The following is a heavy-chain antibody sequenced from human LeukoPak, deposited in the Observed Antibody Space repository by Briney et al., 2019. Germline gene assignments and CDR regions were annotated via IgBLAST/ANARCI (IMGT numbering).Heavy chain of an antibody. J-gene: IGHJ5*02. CDR1: GGSLSRYY. CDR3: ASSGLGGSYNA. Sequence: SETLSLTCTVSGGSLSRYYWSWVRQPPGKGLEWIGYISYSGSTNYNPSLKSRVTISVDTSKNQFSLKLSSVTAADTAVYCASSGLGGSYNAWGQGTLVTVSS. CDR2: ISYSGST. V-gene: IGHV4-59*01. D-gene: IGHD1-26*01.